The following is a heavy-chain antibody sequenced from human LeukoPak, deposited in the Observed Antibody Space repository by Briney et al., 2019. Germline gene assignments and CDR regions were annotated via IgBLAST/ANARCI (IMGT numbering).Heavy chain of an antibody. CDR2: IYTSGST. CDR1: GGSISSYY. J-gene: IGHJ4*02. D-gene: IGHD3-9*01. CDR3: ARSKRDVRYFDILTDYPKYYFDY. V-gene: IGHV4-4*07. Sequence: PSETLSLTCTVSGGSISSYYWSWIRQPAGKGLEWIGRIYTSGSTNYNPSLKSRVTMSVDTSKNQFSLKLSSVTAADTAVYYCARSKRDVRYFDILTDYPKYYFDYWGQGTLVTVSS.